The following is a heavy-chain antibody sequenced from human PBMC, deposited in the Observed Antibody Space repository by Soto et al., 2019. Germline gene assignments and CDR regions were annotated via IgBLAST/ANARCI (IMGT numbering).Heavy chain of an antibody. CDR1: GFTFSSYG. J-gene: IGHJ4*02. CDR2: ISYDGSNK. V-gene: IGHV3-30*18. Sequence: GGSLRLSCAASGFTFSSYGMHWVRQAPGKGLEWVAVISYDGSNKYYADSVKGRFTISRDNSKNTLYLQMNSLRAEDTAVYYCAKDSNSRPLDYWRQGTLVTVSS. CDR3: AKDSNSRPLDY. D-gene: IGHD6-13*01.